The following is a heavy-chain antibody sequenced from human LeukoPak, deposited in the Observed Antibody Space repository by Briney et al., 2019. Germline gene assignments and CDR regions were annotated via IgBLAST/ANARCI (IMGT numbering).Heavy chain of an antibody. J-gene: IGHJ4*02. CDR1: GFTFSTYE. CDR2: IISSGNTI. Sequence: GGSLRLSCAASGFTFSTYEMNWVRQAPGKGLEWVSYIISSGNTIYYVDSVKGRFTISRDNAKNSLYLQMNSLRAEDTAVYYCARVLGGNGCDYWGQGTLVTVSS. CDR3: ARVLGGNGCDY. D-gene: IGHD4-23*01. V-gene: IGHV3-48*03.